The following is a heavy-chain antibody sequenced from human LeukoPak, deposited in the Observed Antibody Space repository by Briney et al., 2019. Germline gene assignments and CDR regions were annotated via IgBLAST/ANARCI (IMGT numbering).Heavy chain of an antibody. V-gene: IGHV4-59*01. D-gene: IGHD2-21*02. CDR2: IYYSGST. CDR1: VHPLSSYY. CDR3: ARDSGAYCGGDCYSGYAY. J-gene: IGHJ4*02. Sequence: SDTLSLTCTVSVHPLSSYYWSWIREPPGEGLEGIGYIYYSGSTNYNPSLKSRVTISVDTSKNQFSLKMSSVTAADTAVYYCARDSGAYCGGDCYSGYAYWGQGTLVTVSS.